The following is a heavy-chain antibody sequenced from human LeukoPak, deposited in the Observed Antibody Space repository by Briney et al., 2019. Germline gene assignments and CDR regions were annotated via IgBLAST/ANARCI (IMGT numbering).Heavy chain of an antibody. CDR2: ISGSGGST. D-gene: IGHD3-22*01. CDR3: AKGRDSSPLDY. CDR1: GFTFDDYA. V-gene: IGHV3-23*01. J-gene: IGHJ4*02. Sequence: GGSLRLSCAASGFTFDDYAMSWVRQAPGKGLEWVSAISGSGGSTYYADSVKGRFTISRDNSKNTLYLQMNSLRAEDTAVYYCAKGRDSSPLDYWGQGTLVTVSS.